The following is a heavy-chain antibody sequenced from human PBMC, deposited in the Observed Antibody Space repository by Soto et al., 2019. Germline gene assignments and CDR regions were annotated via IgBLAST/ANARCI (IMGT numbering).Heavy chain of an antibody. J-gene: IGHJ4*02. CDR3: AHCRGGVASF. CDR1: GFSLNTRDVG. V-gene: IGHV2-5*02. D-gene: IGHD3-16*01. CDR2: VYWDDDK. Sequence: QITLNESGPALVKPTQTLTLTCTFSGFSLNTRDVGVGWIRQPPGKALEWLGVVYWDDDKTYSPSLKSRLTSTKDTPKNQVVLRMTKMDPVDTATYYCAHCRGGVASFWCQGTLVTVSS.